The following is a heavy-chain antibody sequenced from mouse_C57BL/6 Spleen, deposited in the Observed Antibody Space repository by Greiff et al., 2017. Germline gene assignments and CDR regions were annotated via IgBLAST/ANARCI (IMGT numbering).Heavy chain of an antibody. CDR3: TRILGKGYAMDY. V-gene: IGHV1-15*01. D-gene: IGHD1-1*01. CDR2: IDPATGGT. Sequence: QVQLMQSGAELVRPGASVTLSCKASGFTFTDYEMHWVKQTPVHGLEWIGAIDPATGGTAYNQKFKGKAILTADKSSSTAYMELRSLTSKDSAVDYCTRILGKGYAMDYWGQGTSVTVSS. J-gene: IGHJ4*01. CDR1: GFTFTDYE.